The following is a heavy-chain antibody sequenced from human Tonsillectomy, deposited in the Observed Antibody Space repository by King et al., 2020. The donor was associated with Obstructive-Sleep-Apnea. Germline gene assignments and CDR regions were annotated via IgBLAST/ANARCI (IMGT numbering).Heavy chain of an antibody. V-gene: IGHV3-66*01. CDR2: IYSGGST. J-gene: IGHJ4*02. D-gene: IGHD3-22*01. CDR1: GFTVSSNY. CDR3: ARGDYYDSSGVGDY. Sequence: QLVQSGGGLVQPGGSLRLSCAASGFTVSSNYMSWVRQAPGKGLEWVSVIYSGGSTYYADSVKVRFTISRDNSKNALYLQMNSLRAEDTAVYYCARGDYYDSSGVGDYWGQGTLVTVSS.